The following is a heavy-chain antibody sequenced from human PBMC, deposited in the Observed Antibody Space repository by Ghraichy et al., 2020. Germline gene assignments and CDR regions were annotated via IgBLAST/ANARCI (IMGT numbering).Heavy chain of an antibody. CDR3: ARDTRCGGDCFDH. Sequence: SETLSLTCTVSGGSISSYYWSWIRQPPGKGLEWIGYIHYSGSTHYNPSLKSRVTISVDTSKNQFSLKLSSVTAADTAVYYCARDTRCGGDCFDHWGQGTLVTVSS. CDR2: IHYSGST. V-gene: IGHV4-59*01. CDR1: GGSISSYY. D-gene: IGHD2-21*01. J-gene: IGHJ5*02.